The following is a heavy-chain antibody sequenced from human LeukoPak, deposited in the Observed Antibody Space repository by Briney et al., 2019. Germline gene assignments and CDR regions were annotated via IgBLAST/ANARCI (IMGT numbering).Heavy chain of an antibody. V-gene: IGHV4-59*12. CDR3: ARTALVPAHVGYYYYYYGMDV. Sequence: PSETLSLTCTVSGGSISSYYWSWIRQPPGKGLEWIGYIYYSGSTNYNPSLKSRVTISVDTFKNQFSLKLSSVTAADTAVYYCARTALVPAHVGYYYYYYGMDVWGQGTTVTVSS. D-gene: IGHD2-2*01. CDR2: IYYSGST. J-gene: IGHJ6*02. CDR1: GGSISSYY.